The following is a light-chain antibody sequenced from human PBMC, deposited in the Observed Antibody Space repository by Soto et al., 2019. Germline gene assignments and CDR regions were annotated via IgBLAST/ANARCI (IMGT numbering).Light chain of an antibody. CDR3: CSYTLSSTYV. Sequence: QSALTQPPSVSGSPGQSVTISCTGTSSDVGSYNGVSWYQQPPGTAPKLIIYGVSNRPSGVPDRFSGSKSGNTASLTISGLQAEDEADYYCCSYTLSSTYVFGTGTKLTVL. J-gene: IGLJ1*01. CDR1: SSDVGSYNG. V-gene: IGLV2-18*02. CDR2: GVS.